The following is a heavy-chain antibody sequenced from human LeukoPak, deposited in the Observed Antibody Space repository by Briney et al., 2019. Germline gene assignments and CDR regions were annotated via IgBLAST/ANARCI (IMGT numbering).Heavy chain of an antibody. J-gene: IGHJ4*02. CDR3: AKDSPEDYGDYGNAFDY. CDR1: GFTFISYS. Sequence: GGSLRLSCAASGFTFISYSMNWVRQAPGKGLEWVSSISSSSSYIYYADSVKGRFTISRDNAKNSLYLQMNSLRAEDTAVYYCAKDSPEDYGDYGNAFDYWGQGTLVTVSS. V-gene: IGHV3-21*04. D-gene: IGHD4-17*01. CDR2: ISSSSSYI.